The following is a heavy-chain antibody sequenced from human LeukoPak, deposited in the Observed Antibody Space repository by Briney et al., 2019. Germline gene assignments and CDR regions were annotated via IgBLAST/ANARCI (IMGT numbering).Heavy chain of an antibody. CDR2: ISTGGSTI. V-gene: IGHV3-48*03. D-gene: IGHD3-10*01. J-gene: IGHJ4*02. CDR1: GFTFSSYE. Sequence: GGSLRLSCAASGFTFSSYEMNWVRQAPGKGLEWVSYISTGGSTIYYADSLKGRFTISRDNAKSSLYLQMNSLRVEDTAVYYCARDHYYGSGSSDYWGQGTLVTVSS. CDR3: ARDHYYGSGSSDY.